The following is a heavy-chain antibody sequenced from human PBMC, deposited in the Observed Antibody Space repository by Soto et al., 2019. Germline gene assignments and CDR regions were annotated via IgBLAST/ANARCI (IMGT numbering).Heavy chain of an antibody. D-gene: IGHD6-6*01. CDR2: IYYTGST. CDR1: GASIRSGGYY. J-gene: IGHJ5*02. CDR3: AKDLTRQLAYWLDP. Sequence: SETLSLTCSVSGASIRSGGYYWSWLRQSPGKGLEWIGHIYYTGSTFYSPSLKSRLTISLDTPKNQFSLDLNSVTTADTAMYYCAKDLTRQLAYWLDPWGQGTQVTVSS. V-gene: IGHV4-31*03.